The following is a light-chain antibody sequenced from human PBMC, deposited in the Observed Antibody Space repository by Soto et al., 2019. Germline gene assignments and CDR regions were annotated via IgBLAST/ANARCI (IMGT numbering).Light chain of an antibody. CDR3: GSYTSGNTLEV. CDR2: DVS. J-gene: IGLJ1*01. Sequence: QSVLTQPASVSASPGQSITISCTGTSSDVARYNYVSWYQQHPGKAPKLMIYDVSNRPSGVSNRFSGSKSGNTVSLTISGLQAEYEADYYCGSYTSGNTLEVFGTGTKVPVL. V-gene: IGLV2-14*03. CDR1: SSDVARYNY.